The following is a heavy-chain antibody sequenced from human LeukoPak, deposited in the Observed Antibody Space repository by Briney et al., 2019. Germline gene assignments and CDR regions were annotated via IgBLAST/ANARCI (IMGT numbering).Heavy chain of an antibody. CDR2: ISGSGGST. Sequence: GESLRLSCAASGFTFSSYAMSWVRLALGKGLEWVSGISGSGGSTNYADSVKGRFTISRDNSKSTLYLKMNSLRAEDTAEYYCAKTNSAQYFDYWGQGTLVTVSS. CDR3: AKTNSAQYFDY. J-gene: IGHJ4*02. D-gene: IGHD4-11*01. CDR1: GFTFSSYA. V-gene: IGHV3-23*01.